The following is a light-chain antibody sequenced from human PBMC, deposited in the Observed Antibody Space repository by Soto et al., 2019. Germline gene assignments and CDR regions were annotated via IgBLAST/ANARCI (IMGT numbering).Light chain of an antibody. J-gene: IGKJ1*01. V-gene: IGKV1-5*01. CDR2: DAS. CDR1: QGINSR. Sequence: DIQMTQSPSTLSASVGDRVTITCQASQGINSRLAWYQQRPGKAPDLLIYDASTLQSGVPSRFSGSGSGTEFTLTISSLQPDDFATYSCQQYYTYSRTFGQGTKVDI. CDR3: QQYYTYSRT.